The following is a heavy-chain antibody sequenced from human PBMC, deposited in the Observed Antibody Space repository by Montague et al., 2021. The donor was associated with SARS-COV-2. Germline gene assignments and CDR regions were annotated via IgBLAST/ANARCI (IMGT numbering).Heavy chain of an antibody. D-gene: IGHD2-15*01. CDR1: GGSISSGSYY. J-gene: IGHJ6*02. V-gene: IGHV4-39*07. CDR2: IYYSGST. Sequence: SETLSFTCTVSGGSISSGSYYWGWIRQPPGKGLEWIGSIYYSGSTYYNPSLKSRVTISVDTSKNQFSLKLSSVTAADTAVYYCARVGRQLVVRLSGMDVWGQGTTVTVSS. CDR3: ARVGRQLVVRLSGMDV.